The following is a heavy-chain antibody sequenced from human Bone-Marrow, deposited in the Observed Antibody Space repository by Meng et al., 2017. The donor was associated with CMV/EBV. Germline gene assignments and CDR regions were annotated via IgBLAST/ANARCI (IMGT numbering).Heavy chain of an antibody. CDR3: AREIGPLLKRFDP. J-gene: IGHJ5*02. CDR1: GGSISSSSYY. D-gene: IGHD1-26*01. Sequence: QLRLQESGPGLVKPSETLSLTCTVSGGSISSSSYYWGWIRQPPGKGLEWIGSIYYSGSTYYNPSLKSRVTISVDTSKNQFSLKLSSVTAADTAVYYCAREIGPLLKRFDPWGQGTLVTVSS. V-gene: IGHV4-39*07. CDR2: IYYSGST.